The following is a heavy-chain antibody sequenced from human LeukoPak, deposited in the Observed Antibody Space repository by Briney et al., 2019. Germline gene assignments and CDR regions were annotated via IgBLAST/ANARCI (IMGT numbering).Heavy chain of an antibody. Sequence: SETLSLTCTVSGGSISSYYWSWIRQSPGKGLEWIGYIYYSGTTNYNPSLKSRVAISLDTSKNQLSLKLSSVTAADTAVYYCAKDKMYSDFWSGHDAFDIWGQGTMVTVSS. CDR2: IYYSGTT. V-gene: IGHV4-59*01. D-gene: IGHD3-3*01. CDR3: AKDKMYSDFWSGHDAFDI. J-gene: IGHJ3*02. CDR1: GGSISSYY.